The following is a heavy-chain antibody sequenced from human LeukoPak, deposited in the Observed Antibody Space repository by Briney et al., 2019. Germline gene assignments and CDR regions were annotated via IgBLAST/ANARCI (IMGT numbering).Heavy chain of an antibody. CDR3: ARDLLSAAAGLDAFDI. D-gene: IGHD6-13*01. CDR2: IYSGDNT. Sequence: GGSLRLSCAASGFTVSSNYMSWVRQAPGKGLEWVSVIYSGDNTYYADSVKGRFTISRDNSKNTLYLHMNSLRAEDTAVYYCARDLLSAAAGLDAFDIWGQGTMVTVSS. V-gene: IGHV3-66*01. J-gene: IGHJ3*02. CDR1: GFTVSSNY.